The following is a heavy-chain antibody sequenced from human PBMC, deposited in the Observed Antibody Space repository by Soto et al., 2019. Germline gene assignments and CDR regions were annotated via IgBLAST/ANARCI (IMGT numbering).Heavy chain of an antibody. CDR1: GGTFSAYA. Sequence: SVKVSCKASGGTFSAYAVSWVRQAPGQGLEWMGGIIPFLGAANYAQRFQGRVTITADESTSTAYMELSSLRSEDTAVYYCARGVWDCSGGSCYGWFAPWGQGTLVTVSS. CDR3: ARGVWDCSGGSCYGWFAP. J-gene: IGHJ5*02. CDR2: IIPFLGAA. D-gene: IGHD2-15*01. V-gene: IGHV1-69*13.